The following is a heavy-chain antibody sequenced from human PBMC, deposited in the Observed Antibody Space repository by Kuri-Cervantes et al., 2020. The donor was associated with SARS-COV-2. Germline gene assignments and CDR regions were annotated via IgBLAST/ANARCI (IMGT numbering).Heavy chain of an antibody. CDR2: IHPNDGAT. V-gene: IGHV1-2*06. D-gene: IGHD3-22*01. J-gene: IGHJ4*02. CDR1: GYTFTAYC. Sequence: ASVKVSCKTSGYTFTAYCVHWVRQAPGQGLEWMGRIHPNDGATNSAQKFQGRVTMTRDTSTSTAYMELSRLRSDDTAVYYCARSYFYDSSGYVMDYWGQGTLVTVSS. CDR3: ARSYFYDSSGYVMDY.